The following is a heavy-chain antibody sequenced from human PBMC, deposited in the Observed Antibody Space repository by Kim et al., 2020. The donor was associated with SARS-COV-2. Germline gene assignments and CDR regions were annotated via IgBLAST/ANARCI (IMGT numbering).Heavy chain of an antibody. J-gene: IGHJ4*02. V-gene: IGHV3-23*01. CDR3: AKDRIDCSSTSCYYYFDY. Sequence: KSRFTISRDNSKNTLYLQMNSLRAEDTAVYYCAKDRIDCSSTSCYYYFDYWGQGTLVTVSS. D-gene: IGHD2-2*01.